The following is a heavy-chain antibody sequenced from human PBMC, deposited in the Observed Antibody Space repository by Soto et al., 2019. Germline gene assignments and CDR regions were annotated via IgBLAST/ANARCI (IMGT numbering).Heavy chain of an antibody. CDR3: ATLGGIAAAGINYYYDGMDV. CDR1: GGSISTYY. J-gene: IGHJ6*02. V-gene: IGHV4-4*07. Sequence: LSLTCTVSGGSISTYYWSWIRQPAGKGLEWIGLIYTSGSTNYNPSLKSRVTMSVDTSKNQFSLKLTSVTAADTAVYYCATLGGIAAAGINYYYDGMDVWGQGTTVTVSS. CDR2: IYTSGST. D-gene: IGHD6-13*01.